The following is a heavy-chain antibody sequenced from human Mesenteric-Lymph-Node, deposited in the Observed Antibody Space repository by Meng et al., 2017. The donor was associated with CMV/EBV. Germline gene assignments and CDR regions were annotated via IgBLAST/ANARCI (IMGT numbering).Heavy chain of an antibody. V-gene: IGHV1-2*02. CDR1: GYTFTAHY. CDR2: INPNSRGT. CDR3: ARGGERLEPPSVPRGLDV. Sequence: ASVKVSCKASGYTFTAHYIHWVRQAPGQGLEWMGWINPNSRGTNFAQKFLGRVTLTRDSSIATAYMELNRLTSDDTAVYYCARGGERLEPPSVPRGLDVWGQGTTVTVSS. D-gene: IGHD1-1*01. J-gene: IGHJ6*02.